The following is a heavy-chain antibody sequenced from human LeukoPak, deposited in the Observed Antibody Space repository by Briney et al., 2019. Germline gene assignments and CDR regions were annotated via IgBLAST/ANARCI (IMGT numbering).Heavy chain of an antibody. CDR1: GGTFSSYT. Sequence: SVKVSCKASGGTFSSYTISWVRQAPGQGLEWMGRIIPILGIANYAQKFRGRVTITADKSTSTAYMELSSLRSEDTAVYYCAEGLTGLYYFDYWGQGTLVTVSS. V-gene: IGHV1-69*02. CDR3: AEGLTGLYYFDY. D-gene: IGHD1-20*01. CDR2: IIPILGIA. J-gene: IGHJ4*02.